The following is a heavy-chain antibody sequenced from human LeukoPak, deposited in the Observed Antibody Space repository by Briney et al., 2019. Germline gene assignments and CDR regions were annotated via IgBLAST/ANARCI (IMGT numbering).Heavy chain of an antibody. V-gene: IGHV4-34*01. CDR1: GGSSGGYC. J-gene: IGHJ4*02. Sequence: PSETLSLTCAVYGGSSGGYCWSWTRQPPGKGLEWIGEINQSGSTNYNPSLKSRVTISLDTSKNQFSLKLSSVTAADTAVYYCAGGGKYSLWGQGTLVTVSS. CDR2: INQSGST. D-gene: IGHD5-18*01. CDR3: AGGGKYSL.